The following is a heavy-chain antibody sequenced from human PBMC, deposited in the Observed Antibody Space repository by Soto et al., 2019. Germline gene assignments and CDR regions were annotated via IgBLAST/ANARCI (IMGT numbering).Heavy chain of an antibody. Sequence: QVQLQESGPGLVKPSETLTLTCTVSGGSISPYYWSWIRQPPGKGLEWIGYIYYSGNTNYNPSLESRVTISVATSRNHFSLKLTSVTATDTAVYYCARKGAAASYSHYYMDVWGRGTSVTVSS. J-gene: IGHJ6*03. CDR1: GGSISPYY. CDR2: IYYSGNT. CDR3: ARKGAAASYSHYYMDV. D-gene: IGHD6-13*01. V-gene: IGHV4-59*01.